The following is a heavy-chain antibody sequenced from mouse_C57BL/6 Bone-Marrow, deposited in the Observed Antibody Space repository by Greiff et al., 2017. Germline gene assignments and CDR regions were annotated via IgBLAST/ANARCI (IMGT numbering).Heavy chain of an antibody. CDR3: ARWNGSSYDWYFDV. V-gene: IGHV1-19*01. CDR2: INPYNGGT. CDR1: GYTFTDYY. D-gene: IGHD1-1*01. J-gene: IGHJ1*03. Sequence: EVQLQESGPVLVKPGASVKMSCKASGYTFTDYYMNWVKQSHGKSLEWIGVINPYNGGTSYNQKFKGKATLTVDKSSSTAYMELNSLTSEDSAVYYCARWNGSSYDWYFDVWGTGTTVTFSS.